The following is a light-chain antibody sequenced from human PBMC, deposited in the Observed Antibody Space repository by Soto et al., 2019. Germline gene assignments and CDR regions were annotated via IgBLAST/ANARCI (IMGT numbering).Light chain of an antibody. CDR3: SSYTSSINYV. CDR1: SSDFDIYKY. J-gene: IGLJ1*01. CDR2: QVT. Sequence: QSALTQPASVSGSPGQSITISCTGTSSDFDIYKYASWYQQHPGKAPKLMIYQVTNRPSGVSNRFSGSKSGNTASLTISGLQAEDEADYYCSSYTSSINYVFGTGTKVTVL. V-gene: IGLV2-14*01.